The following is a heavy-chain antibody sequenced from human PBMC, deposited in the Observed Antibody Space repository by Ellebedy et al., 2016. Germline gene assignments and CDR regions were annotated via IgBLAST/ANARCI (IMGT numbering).Heavy chain of an antibody. CDR3: ARGGLDMGDF. CDR1: GFPFSSFG. Sequence: GESLKISCAASGFPFSSFGMHWVRQAPGKGLEWVAVIPYDGGNKYYVDSVKGRFTISRDNARNTLYLQMNSLRAEDTAVYYCARGGLDMGDFWGQGSLVTVSS. J-gene: IGHJ4*02. D-gene: IGHD3/OR15-3a*01. V-gene: IGHV3-30*03. CDR2: IPYDGGNK.